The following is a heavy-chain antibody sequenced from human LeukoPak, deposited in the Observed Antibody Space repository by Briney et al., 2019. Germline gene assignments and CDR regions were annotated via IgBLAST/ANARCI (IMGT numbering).Heavy chain of an antibody. J-gene: IGHJ4*02. CDR3: AGVFSGRRPFEL. CDR1: GGSISSYY. D-gene: IGHD3-10*01. Sequence: SETLSLTCTVSGGSISSYYWSWIRQPPGKGLEWIGRIYTSGSTNYNPSLKSRVTMSVDTSKDQISLNLSSVTAADTAVYFCAGVFSGRRPFELWGKGTLVTVSS. CDR2: IYTSGST. V-gene: IGHV4-4*07.